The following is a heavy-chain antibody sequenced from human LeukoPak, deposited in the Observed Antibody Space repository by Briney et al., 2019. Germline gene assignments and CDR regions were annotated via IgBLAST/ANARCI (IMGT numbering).Heavy chain of an antibody. V-gene: IGHV4-4*07. Sequence: SETLSLTCIVSGGSISNYYWSWIRQPAGKGLEWIGRIYTSGSTNYNPSLKSRVTMSVDTSKNQFSLKLTSVSAADTAVYYCARGSGYSYGYPFGYWGQGTLVTVSS. CDR1: GGSISNYY. D-gene: IGHD5-18*01. CDR3: ARGSGYSYGYPFGY. CDR2: IYTSGST. J-gene: IGHJ4*02.